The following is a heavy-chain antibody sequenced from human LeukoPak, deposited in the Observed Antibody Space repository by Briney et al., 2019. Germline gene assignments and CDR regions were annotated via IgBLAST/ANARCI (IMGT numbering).Heavy chain of an antibody. D-gene: IGHD6-19*01. CDR1: GGIFSSYA. Sequence: ASVKVSCKASGGIFSSYAISWVRQAPGQGLEWMGGIIPIFGTANYAQKFQGRVTITADESTSTAYMELSSLRSEDTAVYYCAREGRSGWTDGDLKFDYWGQGTLVTVSS. CDR3: AREGRSGWTDGDLKFDY. J-gene: IGHJ4*02. CDR2: IIPIFGTA. V-gene: IGHV1-69*13.